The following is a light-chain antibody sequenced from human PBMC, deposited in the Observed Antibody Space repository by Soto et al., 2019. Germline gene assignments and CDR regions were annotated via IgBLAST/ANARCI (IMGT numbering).Light chain of an antibody. CDR3: SSWDDSLSGVV. V-gene: IGLV2-14*03. CDR2: HVT. CDR1: SSDVGNYNY. J-gene: IGLJ2*01. Sequence: QSALTQPASVSESPGQSITISCTGTSSDVGNYNYVSWYQQHPGKAPKLMIYHVTSRPSGVSDRFSGSKSGNTASLTIRGLQSDDEADYFCSSWDDSLSGVVFGRGTKLTV.